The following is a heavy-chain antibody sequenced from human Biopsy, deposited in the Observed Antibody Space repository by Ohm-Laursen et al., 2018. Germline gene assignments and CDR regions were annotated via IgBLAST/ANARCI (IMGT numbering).Heavy chain of an antibody. D-gene: IGHD2-8*01. CDR2: IWYDGSNK. J-gene: IGHJ4*02. V-gene: IGHV3-33*06. CDR1: GFTFSSYG. Sequence: SLRLSCSASGFTFSSYGMHWVRQAPGKGLERVAAIWYDGSNKNYADSVKGRFTTSRDNSKNTLYLQMNSLRGEDTAVYYCAKCMTGGSNYYFHHCGQGTLVTVSS. CDR3: AKCMTGGSNYYFHH.